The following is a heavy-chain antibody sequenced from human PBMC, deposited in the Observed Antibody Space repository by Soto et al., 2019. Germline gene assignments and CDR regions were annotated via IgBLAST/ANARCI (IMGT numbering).Heavy chain of an antibody. CDR1: GGYIGNDY. J-gene: IGHJ3*02. CDR3: ARGIAGAASGRAFDI. V-gene: IGHV4-59*01. D-gene: IGHD1-26*01. Sequence: RSLTCTVSGGYIGNDYWSWIRQPPGKELEWIGYTYYSGSTNYSPSLKSRVTISVDTSKNQFSLRLSSVTSADTAVYYCARGIAGAASGRAFDIWGQGTMVTVSS. CDR2: TYYSGST.